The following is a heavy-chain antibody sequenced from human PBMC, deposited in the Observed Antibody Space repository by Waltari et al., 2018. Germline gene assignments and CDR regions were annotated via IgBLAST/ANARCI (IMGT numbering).Heavy chain of an antibody. CDR1: GYTLPALS. J-gene: IGHJ1*01. Sequence: QVQLVQSGAAVKKPAASVQVSCQVSGYTLPALSMPWVRPAPEKGLGWMGGFDPEDGETNYAQKFQGRVTMTEDTSTDTAYMELSSLRSEDTAVYYCATRERGAMVRGVGFQHWGQGTLVTVSS. D-gene: IGHD3-10*01. CDR3: ATRERGAMVRGVGFQH. V-gene: IGHV1-24*01. CDR2: FDPEDGET.